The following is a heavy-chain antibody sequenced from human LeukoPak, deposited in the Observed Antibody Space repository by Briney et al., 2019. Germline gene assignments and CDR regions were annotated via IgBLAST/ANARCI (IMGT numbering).Heavy chain of an antibody. CDR1: GGTFSSYA. CDR2: IIPIIDTA. Sequence: SVKVSCKASGGTFSSYAISWVRQAPGQGLEWMGGIIPIIDTANYAQKFQGRVTITADESTSTAYMELSSLRSEDTAVYYCARASIDSRLRYYYGTDVWGQGTTVTVSS. CDR3: ARASIDSRLRYYYGTDV. J-gene: IGHJ6*02. D-gene: IGHD3-22*01. V-gene: IGHV1-69*13.